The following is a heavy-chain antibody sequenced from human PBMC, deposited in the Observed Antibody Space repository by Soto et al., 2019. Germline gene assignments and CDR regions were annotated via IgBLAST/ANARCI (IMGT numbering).Heavy chain of an antibody. CDR2: ISYDGSNK. CDR3: ARDLYCSGGSCYSYGMDV. V-gene: IGHV3-30-3*01. J-gene: IGHJ6*02. Sequence: GRLLRLSCTASGFTFCSYAMHLVRQAPGKGLEWVAVISYDGSNKYYADSVKGRFTISRDNSKNTLYLQMNSLRAEDTAVYYCARDLYCSGGSCYSYGMDVWGQGTTVTVSS. D-gene: IGHD2-15*01. CDR1: GFTFCSYA.